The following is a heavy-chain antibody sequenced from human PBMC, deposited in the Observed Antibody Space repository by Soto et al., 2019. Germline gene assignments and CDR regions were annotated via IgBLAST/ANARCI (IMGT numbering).Heavy chain of an antibody. D-gene: IGHD6-19*01. CDR3: ARDRSSGWYYFDY. CDR2: IYSGGST. Sequence: GGSLRLSCAASGFTVSSNYMSWVRQAPGKGLEWVSVIYSGGSTYYADSVKGRFTISRDNSKNTLYLQMNSLRAEDTAVYYCARDRSSGWYYFDYWGQGTLVTVSS. V-gene: IGHV3-66*01. J-gene: IGHJ4*02. CDR1: GFTVSSNY.